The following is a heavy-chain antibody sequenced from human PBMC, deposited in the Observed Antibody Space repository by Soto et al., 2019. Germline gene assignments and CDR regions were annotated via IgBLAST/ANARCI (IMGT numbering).Heavy chain of an antibody. D-gene: IGHD3-22*01. CDR1: GFTFSSYA. CDR2: ISGSGGST. J-gene: IGHJ4*02. V-gene: IGHV3-23*01. CDR3: AKSSLRAYYYDSSGYWVY. Sequence: GGSLRLSCAASGFTFSSYAMSWVRQAPGKGLEWVSAISGSGGSTYYADSVKGRFTISRDNSKNTLYLQMNSLRDEDTAVYYCAKSSLRAYYYDSSGYWVYWGQGTLVTVSS.